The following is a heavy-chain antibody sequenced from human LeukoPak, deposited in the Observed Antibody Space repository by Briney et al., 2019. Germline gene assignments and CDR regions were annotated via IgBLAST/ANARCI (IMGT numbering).Heavy chain of an antibody. CDR3: AREAAAGT. CDR2: ISSSSSAI. Sequence: GGSLRLSCAASGFTVSSNYMSWVRQAPGKGLEWVSHISSSSSAIYYADSVKGRFTISRDNAKNSLYLQMNSLRAEDTAVYFCAREAAAGTWGQGTLVTVSS. CDR1: GFTVSSNY. V-gene: IGHV3-48*04. D-gene: IGHD6-13*01. J-gene: IGHJ4*02.